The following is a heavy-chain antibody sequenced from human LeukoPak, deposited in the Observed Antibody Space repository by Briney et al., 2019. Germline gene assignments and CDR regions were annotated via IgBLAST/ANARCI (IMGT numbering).Heavy chain of an antibody. CDR3: ARGKKGYFDWLSGDIDY. J-gene: IGHJ4*02. D-gene: IGHD3-9*01. V-gene: IGHV3-48*03. CDR2: ISISGSTI. Sequence: PGGSLRLSCAASGFTLSSYEMNWVRQAPGKGLEWVSYISISGSTIYYADSVKGRFTISRDNAKNSLFLQMNSLRAEDTAVYYCARGKKGYFDWLSGDIDYWGQGTLVTVSS. CDR1: GFTLSSYE.